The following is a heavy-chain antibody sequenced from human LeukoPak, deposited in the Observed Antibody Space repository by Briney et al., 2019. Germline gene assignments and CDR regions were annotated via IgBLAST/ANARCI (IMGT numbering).Heavy chain of an antibody. Sequence: GGSLRLSCAASGFTFSGSAMHWVRQASGKGLEWVGRIRSKANSYATAYAASVKGRFTISRDDSKNTAYLQMNSLKTEDTAVYYCTRPGIAAAGSKGENGYWGQGTLVTVSS. J-gene: IGHJ4*02. CDR3: TRPGIAAAGSKGENGY. D-gene: IGHD6-13*01. CDR2: IRSKANSYAT. V-gene: IGHV3-73*01. CDR1: GFTFSGSA.